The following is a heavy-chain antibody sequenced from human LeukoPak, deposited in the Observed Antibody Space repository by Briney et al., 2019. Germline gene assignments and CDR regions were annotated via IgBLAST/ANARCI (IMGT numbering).Heavy chain of an antibody. Sequence: KTSETLSLTCAVYGGSFSGYYWSWIRQPPGKGLEWIGEINHSGSTNYNPSLKSRVTISADTSKNQFSLKLSSVTAADTAVYYCARDSAGGELEQHLAPHFDYWGQGTLVTVSS. V-gene: IGHV4-34*01. CDR2: INHSGST. CDR3: ARDSAGGELEQHLAPHFDY. J-gene: IGHJ4*02. CDR1: GGSFSGYY. D-gene: IGHD3-10*01.